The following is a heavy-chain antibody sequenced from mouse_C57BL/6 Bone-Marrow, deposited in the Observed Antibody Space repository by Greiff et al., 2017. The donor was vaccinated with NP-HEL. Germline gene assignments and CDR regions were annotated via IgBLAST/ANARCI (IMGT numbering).Heavy chain of an antibody. J-gene: IGHJ3*01. V-gene: IGHV1-55*01. D-gene: IGHD1-1*01. CDR2: IYPGSGST. CDR1: GYTFTSYW. CDR3: AAYNASRSSFAY. Sequence: VQLQQPGAELVKPGASVKMSCKASGYTFTSYWITWVKQRPGQGLEWIGDIYPGSGSTNYNEKFKSKATLTVDTSSSTAYMQLSSLTSEDSAFYYCAAYNASRSSFAYRGQGGLVTVSA.